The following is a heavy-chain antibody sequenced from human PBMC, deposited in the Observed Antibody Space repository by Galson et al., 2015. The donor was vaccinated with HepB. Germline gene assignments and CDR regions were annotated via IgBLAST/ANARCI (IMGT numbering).Heavy chain of an antibody. D-gene: IGHD6-19*01. CDR2: IDWDDEK. CDR3: ARIRGWGDAFDM. J-gene: IGHJ3*02. CDR1: GFSLTNSGVR. V-gene: IGHV2-70*04. Sequence: PALVKPTQTLTLTRTFSGFSLTNSGVRVGWIRQPPGKALEWVARIDWDDEKFYTPSLKTRLTISKDTSKNQVVLKMTNMDPVGTATYYCARIRGWGDAFDMWGQGTRVTVSS.